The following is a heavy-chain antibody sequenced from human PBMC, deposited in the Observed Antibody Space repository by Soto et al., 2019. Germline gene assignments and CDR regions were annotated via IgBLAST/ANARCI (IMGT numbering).Heavy chain of an antibody. CDR2: ISGSGVST. D-gene: IGHD3-22*01. CDR3: AKDRAQGYYYDSSGPDAFDI. Sequence: GGSLRLSCAASGFTFSSYAMSWVRQAPGKGLEWVSAISGSGVSTYYADSVKGRFTISRDNSKNTLYLQMNSLRAEDTAVYYCAKDRAQGYYYDSSGPDAFDIWGQGTMVTVSS. J-gene: IGHJ3*02. V-gene: IGHV3-23*01. CDR1: GFTFSSYA.